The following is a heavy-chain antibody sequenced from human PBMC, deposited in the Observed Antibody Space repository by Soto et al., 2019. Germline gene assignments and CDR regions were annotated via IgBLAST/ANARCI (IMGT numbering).Heavy chain of an antibody. CDR1: GFTFSDFW. CDR3: ARTTILLPAAANRGAPYNYYGLDV. J-gene: IGHJ6*02. V-gene: IGHV3-7*01. CDR2: IKQDGSEK. Sequence: ESLLLSCAGSGFTFSDFWMSWVRQTPGRGLEWVANIKQDGSEKKYVDSVKGRFTISRDNAKYSLYLQMNSLRAEDTAVYYCARTTILLPAAANRGAPYNYYGLDVWGQGTTVTVSS. D-gene: IGHD2-2*01.